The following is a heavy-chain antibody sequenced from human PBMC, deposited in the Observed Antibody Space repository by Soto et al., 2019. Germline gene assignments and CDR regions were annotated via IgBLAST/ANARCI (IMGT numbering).Heavy chain of an antibody. CDR1: GFSLSNARMG. Sequence: SGPTLVNPTETLTLTWTVSGFSLSNARMGVSWIRQPPGKALEWLAHIFSNDEKSYSTSLKSRLTISKDTSKSQVVLTMTNMDPVDTATYYCARIITMVRGVAFDPWGQGTLVTVSS. V-gene: IGHV2-26*01. CDR2: IFSNDEK. J-gene: IGHJ5*02. D-gene: IGHD3-10*01. CDR3: ARIITMVRGVAFDP.